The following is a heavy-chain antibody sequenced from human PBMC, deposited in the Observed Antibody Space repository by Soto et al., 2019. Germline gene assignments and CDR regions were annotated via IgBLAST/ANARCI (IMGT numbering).Heavy chain of an antibody. J-gene: IGHJ4*02. CDR2: IWYDGSNK. Sequence: GGSLRLSCAASGFPFSSYGMHRVRQAPGKGLDWVGVIWYDGSNKDYAESVKGRFTISRDNSKNILYLQMNSLRADDTAVYYCASSINWGQGTLVTVSS. V-gene: IGHV3-33*03. CDR1: GFPFSSYG. CDR3: ASSIN.